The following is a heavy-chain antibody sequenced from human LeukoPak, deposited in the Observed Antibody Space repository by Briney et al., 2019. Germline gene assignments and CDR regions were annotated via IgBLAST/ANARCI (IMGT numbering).Heavy chain of an antibody. V-gene: IGHV1-46*01. CDR1: GYTFTSYY. D-gene: IGHD3-22*01. CDR2: INPSGGNT. Sequence: ASVKVSCKASGYTFTSYYMHWVRQAPGQGLEWMGIINPSGGNTSYAQKFQGRVTMTRDTSTSTVYMELSSLRSEDTAVYYCARDCSGRDSSGYQDGFDYWGQGTLVTVSS. CDR3: ARDCSGRDSSGYQDGFDY. J-gene: IGHJ4*02.